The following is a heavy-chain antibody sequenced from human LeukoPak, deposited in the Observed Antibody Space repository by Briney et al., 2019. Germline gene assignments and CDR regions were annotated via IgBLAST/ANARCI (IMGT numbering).Heavy chain of an antibody. CDR3: ARERFTPISSGPRGY. D-gene: IGHD2-15*01. V-gene: IGHV3-48*03. CDR2: ISSSGSTI. CDR1: GFIFSSYE. Sequence: GGSLRLSCAASGFIFSSYEMNWVRQAPGKGLEWVSYISSSGSTIYYADSVKGRFTISRDNAKNSLYLQMNSLRAEDTAVYYCARERFTPISSGPRGYWGQGTLVTVSS. J-gene: IGHJ4*02.